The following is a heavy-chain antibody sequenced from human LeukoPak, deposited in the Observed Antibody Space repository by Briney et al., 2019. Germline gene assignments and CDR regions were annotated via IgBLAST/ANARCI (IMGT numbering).Heavy chain of an antibody. D-gene: IGHD3-3*01. CDR1: GYSISSRYF. CDR3: ARQSAYNPYYAFDS. V-gene: IGHV4-38-2*02. CDR2: IYQSGST. Sequence: SETLSLTCTVSGYSISSRYFWGWIRQPPGKGLEWIGSIYQSGSTYYNPSLKSRVTISVDTSKDQFSVKLTSVTAADTAAYFCARQSAYNPYYAFDSWGQGTLVTVSS. J-gene: IGHJ4*02.